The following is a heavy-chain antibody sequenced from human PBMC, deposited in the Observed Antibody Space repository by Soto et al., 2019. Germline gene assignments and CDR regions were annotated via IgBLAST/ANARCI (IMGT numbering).Heavy chain of an antibody. CDR1: GFTFSSYW. V-gene: IGHV3-23*01. J-gene: IGHJ3*02. CDR2: ISGSGDST. CDR3: AKFQGARIAAPWLRAFHI. D-gene: IGHD6-6*01. Sequence: GGSLRLSCAASGFTFSSYWMSWVRQAPGKGLEWVSAISGSGDSTYYADSVKGRFTISRDNSKNTLYLQMSSLRAEATAVYYCAKFQGARIAAPWLRAFHIWGQGTMVTVSS.